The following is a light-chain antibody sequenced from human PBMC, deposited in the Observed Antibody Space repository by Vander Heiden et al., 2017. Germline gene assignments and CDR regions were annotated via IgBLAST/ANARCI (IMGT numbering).Light chain of an antibody. CDR1: QSSSSW. Sequence: IQMTQSPSTLSASVGDRVTITCRASQSSSSWLAWYQQKPGKAPKVLIYDASSLESGVPSRFSGSGSGTEFTLTISSLQPDDFATYYCQQYNSLWTFGQGTKVEIK. J-gene: IGKJ1*01. CDR2: DAS. CDR3: QQYNSLWT. V-gene: IGKV1-5*01.